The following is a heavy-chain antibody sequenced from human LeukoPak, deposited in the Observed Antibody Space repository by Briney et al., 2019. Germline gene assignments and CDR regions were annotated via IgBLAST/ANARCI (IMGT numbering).Heavy chain of an antibody. CDR3: ARGGIVVVTHDAFDI. CDR1: GFTFSSYS. D-gene: IGHD3-22*01. J-gene: IGHJ3*02. CDR2: ISSSGSTI. V-gene: IGHV3-48*04. Sequence: GGSLRLSCAASGFTFSSYSMNWVRQAPGKGLEWVSYISSSGSTIYYADSVKGRFTISRDNAKNSLYLQMNSLRAEDTAVYYCARGGIVVVTHDAFDIWGQGTMVTVSS.